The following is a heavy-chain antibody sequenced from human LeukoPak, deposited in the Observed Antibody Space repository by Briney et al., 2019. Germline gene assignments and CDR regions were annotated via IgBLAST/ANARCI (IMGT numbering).Heavy chain of an antibody. CDR3: ARGPSSVVTTG. CDR1: GFTFSDYW. CDR2: IKQDGTTK. Sequence: GGSPRLSCAASGFTFSDYWMTWVRQAPGKGLEWVTNIKQDGTTKHYVDSVKGRFTISRDNAKRSLYLQMNRLRAEDTALYYCARGPSSVVTTGWGQGTLVVVSS. J-gene: IGHJ4*02. D-gene: IGHD2-21*02. V-gene: IGHV3-7*01.